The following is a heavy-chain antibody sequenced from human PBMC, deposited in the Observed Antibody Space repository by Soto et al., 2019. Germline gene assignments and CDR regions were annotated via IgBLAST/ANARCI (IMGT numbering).Heavy chain of an antibody. V-gene: IGHV4-39*01. CDR3: ARPYSSSWYYFDY. Sequence: PSETLSLTCTVSGGSIRSSTYYWGWMRQPPGKGLEWIASFFIGGNTYYNPSLKSRVTISVDTSKNQFSLKLSSVTAADTAVYYCARPYSSSWYYFDYWGQGTLVTVSS. CDR2: FFIGGNT. J-gene: IGHJ4*02. D-gene: IGHD6-13*01. CDR1: GGSIRSSTYY.